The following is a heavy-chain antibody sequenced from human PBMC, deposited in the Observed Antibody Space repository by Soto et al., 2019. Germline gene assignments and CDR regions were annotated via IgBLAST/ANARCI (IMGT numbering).Heavy chain of an antibody. J-gene: IGHJ6*02. Sequence: GGSLRLSCAASGFTFSNYWMHWVRQAPGEGLVWVSRITRDGSGTNYADFVKGRFTVSRDNAKNTVYLQMNSLRAEDTAVYYCGRDTNYGMDVWGQGTTVTVSS. V-gene: IGHV3-74*01. CDR1: GFTFSNYW. CDR3: GRDTNYGMDV. CDR2: ITRDGSGT. D-gene: IGHD1-1*01.